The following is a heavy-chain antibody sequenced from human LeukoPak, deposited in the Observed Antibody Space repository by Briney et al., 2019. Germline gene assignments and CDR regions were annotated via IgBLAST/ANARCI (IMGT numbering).Heavy chain of an antibody. J-gene: IGHJ4*02. D-gene: IGHD1-1*01. V-gene: IGHV4-4*02. Sequence: SGTLSLACAVSGGSISSNNWWGWVRQPPGKGLEWIGEIYHSGSPNYNPSLKSRVTISVDKSRNHFSLNLSSVTAADTAVYYCARVNINNWHSCDYWGQGTLVTVSS. CDR3: ARVNINNWHSCDY. CDR2: IYHSGSP. CDR1: GGSISSNNW.